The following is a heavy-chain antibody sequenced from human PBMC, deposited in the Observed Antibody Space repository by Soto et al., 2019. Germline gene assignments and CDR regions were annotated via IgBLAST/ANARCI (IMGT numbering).Heavy chain of an antibody. CDR2: ISGSGRST. D-gene: IGHD3-16*02. J-gene: IGHJ4*02. Sequence: GSLRLSCTVSGFRFDKYAMTWVRQAPGKAPEWISAISGSGRSTYYADSVKGRFTISRDNSRDTLYLQMTSLRVDDTAVYFCAKDPLGGVIVPYYFDSWGQGTPVTVAS. CDR1: GFRFDKYA. CDR3: AKDPLGGVIVPYYFDS. V-gene: IGHV3-23*01.